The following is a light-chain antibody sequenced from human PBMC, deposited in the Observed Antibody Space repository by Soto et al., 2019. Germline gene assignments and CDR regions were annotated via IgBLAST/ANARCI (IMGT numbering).Light chain of an antibody. V-gene: IGKV1-39*01. J-gene: IGKJ3*01. CDR3: QQSYSQFT. CDR2: AAS. Sequence: DIQMTQSPSSLSASVGDRVTITCRSSQSISSYLNWYQQKPGKAPKLLIYAASSFHSGVPSRFTGSRSEKAFTLTNSSLQPEDFATYYCQQSYSQFTFGPGTKVAI. CDR1: QSISSY.